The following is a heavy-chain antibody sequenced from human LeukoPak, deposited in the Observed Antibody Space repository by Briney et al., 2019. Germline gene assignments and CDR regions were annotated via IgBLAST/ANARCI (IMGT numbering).Heavy chain of an antibody. V-gene: IGHV4-39*01. Sequence: SETLSLTCTVSGGSISSSSYYWGWIRQPPGKGLEWIGSIYYSGSTYYNPSLKSRFTISVDTSKNQFSLKLSSVTAADTAVYYCARRNRGSGSYTSAEIPRRSVWFDPWGQGTLVTVSS. J-gene: IGHJ5*02. CDR1: GGSISSSSYY. CDR3: ARRNRGSGSYTSAEIPRRSVWFDP. CDR2: IYYSGST. D-gene: IGHD3-10*01.